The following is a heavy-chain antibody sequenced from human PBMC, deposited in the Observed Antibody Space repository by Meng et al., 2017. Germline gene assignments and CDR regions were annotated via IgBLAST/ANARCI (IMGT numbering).Heavy chain of an antibody. V-gene: IGHV3-23*01. CDR2: IRTGGGIT. Sequence: GGSLRLSCAASGFTFSRFAMSWVRQAPGKGMEWVSAIRTGGGITHYADSVKGRFTITRDNSRTTLYLKMNSLRVEDTALYYCAFRSSAVKSGDNWGQGTLVTVSS. J-gene: IGHJ4*02. CDR3: AFRSSAVKSGDN. CDR1: GFTFSRFA. D-gene: IGHD2-15*01.